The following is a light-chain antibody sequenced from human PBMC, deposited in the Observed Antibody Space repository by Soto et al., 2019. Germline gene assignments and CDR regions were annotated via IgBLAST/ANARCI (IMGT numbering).Light chain of an antibody. CDR1: QSVSSS. J-gene: IGKJ4*01. V-gene: IGKV3-11*01. Sequence: EIVLTQSPATLSLSPGERATLSCRASQSVSSSLAWYQQKPGQAPRLLIYDASNRATGIPARFSGSGSGTDFTLTISSLEPEDFAVYYLQQRSWPPLTFGGGTRVEIK. CDR2: DAS. CDR3: QQRSWPPLT.